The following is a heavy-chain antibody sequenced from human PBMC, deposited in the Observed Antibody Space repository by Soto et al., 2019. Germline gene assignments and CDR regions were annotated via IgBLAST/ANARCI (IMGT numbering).Heavy chain of an antibody. V-gene: IGHV1-69*02. CDR1: GGTFSSYT. CDR3: ARGGMTTVVAFDY. J-gene: IGHJ4*02. D-gene: IGHD4-17*01. CDR2: IIPILGIA. Sequence: QVQLVQSGAEVKKPGSSVKVSCKASGGTFSSYTISWVRQAPGQGLEWMGRIIPILGIANYAQKFQGRVTITADKSTSTAYMELSSLRSEDTAVHYCARGGMTTVVAFDYWGQGTLVTVSS.